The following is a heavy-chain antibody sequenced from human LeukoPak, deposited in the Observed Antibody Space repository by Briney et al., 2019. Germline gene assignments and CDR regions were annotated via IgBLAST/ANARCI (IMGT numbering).Heavy chain of an antibody. CDR3: ARDFTVPQLPMGNNWFDP. CDR2: IYYSGST. Sequence: SETLSLTCTVSGGSISSSSYYWGWIRQPPGKGLEWIGSIYYSGSTYYNPSLKSRVTISVDTSKNQFSLKLSSVTAADTAVYYCARDFTVPQLPMGNNWFDPWGQGTLVTVSS. V-gene: IGHV4-39*07. CDR1: GGSISSSSYY. J-gene: IGHJ5*02. D-gene: IGHD5-24*01.